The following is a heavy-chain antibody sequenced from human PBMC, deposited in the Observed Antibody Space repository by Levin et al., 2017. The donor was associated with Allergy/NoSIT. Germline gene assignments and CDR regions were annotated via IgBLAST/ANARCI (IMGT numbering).Heavy chain of an antibody. J-gene: IGHJ1*01. CDR2: IHSDGSTT. CDR3: TPSFLEGLLQR. V-gene: IGHV3-74*01. CDR1: GFTFSRYW. D-gene: IGHD3-3*02. Sequence: GASVKVSCAASGFTFSRYWMHWVRQAPGKGLVWVSRIHSDGSTTNYADSVKGRFTISRDNAKNTLYLQMNSLRAEDTAVYYCTPSFLEGLLQRWGQGTLVTDAS.